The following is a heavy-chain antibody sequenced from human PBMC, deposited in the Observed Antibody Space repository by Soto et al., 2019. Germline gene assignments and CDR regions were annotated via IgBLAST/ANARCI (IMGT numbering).Heavy chain of an antibody. J-gene: IGHJ4*02. CDR3: ARGGPYNYGPRGSRVADY. Sequence: EAQLVESGGGLVQPGGSLRLSCEASGFTFNDYWMHWVRQVPGKGLVWVSRINTDGSSTSYADSVKGRFTISRDNAKKTPYLQMNSLRAEDSAVYYWARGGPYNYGPRGSRVADYWGQGTLVTLSS. V-gene: IGHV3-74*01. CDR1: GFTFNDYW. D-gene: IGHD5-18*01. CDR2: INTDGSST.